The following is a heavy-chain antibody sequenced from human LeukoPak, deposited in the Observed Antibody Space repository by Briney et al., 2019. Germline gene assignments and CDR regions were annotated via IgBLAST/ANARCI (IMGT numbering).Heavy chain of an antibody. CDR3: ASVYSSTSWDY. CDR2: IFPADSDT. D-gene: IGHD6-13*01. CDR1: GYSFTTYW. J-gene: IGHJ4*02. V-gene: IGHV5-51*01. Sequence: GESLKISCRASGYSFTTYWIGWVRQKPGKGLEWMGVIFPADSDTRYSPSFQGQVTTSADKSISTAYLQWSSLKASDTAMYYCASVYSSTSWDYWGQGTLVTVSS.